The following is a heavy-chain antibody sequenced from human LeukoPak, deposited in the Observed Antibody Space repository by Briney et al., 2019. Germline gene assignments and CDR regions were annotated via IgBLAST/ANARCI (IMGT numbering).Heavy chain of an antibody. CDR3: ARTSIAATGIFDY. J-gene: IGHJ4*02. D-gene: IGHD6-6*01. V-gene: IGHV4-39*01. CDR2: IYYSGST. CDR1: GGSISSSSYY. Sequence: PSETLSLTCTVSGGSISSSSYYWGWIRQPPGKGLEWIGSIYYSGSTYYNLSLKSRVTISVDTSKNQFSLKLSSVTAADTAVYYCARTSIAATGIFDYWGQGTLVTVSS.